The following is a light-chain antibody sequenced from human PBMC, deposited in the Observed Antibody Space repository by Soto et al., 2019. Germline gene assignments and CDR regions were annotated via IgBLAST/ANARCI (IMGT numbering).Light chain of an antibody. CDR2: DAS. V-gene: IGKV1-5*01. J-gene: IGKJ1*01. CDR3: LHAEIFPWP. CDR1: QIISSR. Sequence: SPFALSAYVAARVIIPCRASQIISSRLAWYQQKPGKAPKLLIFDASSLECGVPSRFSGSGSETEFTLTISSLQPEDFTPYYSLHAEIFPWPFGEGTNV.